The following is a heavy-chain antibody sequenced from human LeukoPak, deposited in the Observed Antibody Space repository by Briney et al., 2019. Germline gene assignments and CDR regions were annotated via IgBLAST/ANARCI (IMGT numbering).Heavy chain of an antibody. D-gene: IGHD3-9*01. J-gene: IGHJ5*02. CDR2: ISGSGGST. V-gene: IGHV3-23*01. CDR1: GLTFSSYA. Sequence: PGGSLRLSCAASGLTFSSYAMSWVRQAPGKGLEWVSAISGSGGSTYYADSVKGRFTISRDNSKNTLYLQMNSLRAEDTAVYYCAKDRELRYFDWLFNEHWFDPWGQGTLVTVSS. CDR3: AKDRELRYFDWLFNEHWFDP.